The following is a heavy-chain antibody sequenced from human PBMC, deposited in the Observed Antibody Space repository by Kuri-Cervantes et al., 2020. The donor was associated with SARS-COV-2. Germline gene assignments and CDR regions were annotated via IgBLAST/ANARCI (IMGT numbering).Heavy chain of an antibody. CDR3: ARVFWSARG. CDR1: GFTFSSYS. D-gene: IGHD3-3*01. V-gene: IGHV3-21*04. J-gene: IGHJ1*01. Sequence: GGSLRLSCAASGFTFSSYSMNWVRQAPGKGLEWVSSISNSSSYIYYAVTVKGRFTISRDNAKNSLYLQMNSLRAEDTAVYYCARVFWSARGWGQGTLVTVSS. CDR2: ISNSSSYI.